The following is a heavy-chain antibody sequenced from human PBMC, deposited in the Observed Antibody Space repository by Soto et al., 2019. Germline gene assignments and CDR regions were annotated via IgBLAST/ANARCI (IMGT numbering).Heavy chain of an antibody. V-gene: IGHV3-23*01. CDR1: GCTFENYA. CDR2: ISVSGVTT. D-gene: IGHD3-3*01. J-gene: IGHJ6*04. CDR3: GNGRWAIFWVPAGERFGLHV. Sequence: RGSLRLSCVASGCTFENYAMSWVRQAPGKGLEWVSAISVSGVTTYYSDSAKGRFTISRDNSKNTAYLQINDLRVEDASEYFCGNGRWAIFWVPAGERFGLHVGGEGIRIPVSS.